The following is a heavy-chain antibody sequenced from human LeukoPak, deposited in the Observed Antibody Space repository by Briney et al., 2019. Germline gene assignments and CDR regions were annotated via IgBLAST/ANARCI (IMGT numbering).Heavy chain of an antibody. V-gene: IGHV4-34*01. D-gene: IGHD6-6*01. CDR3: ARASAYSSSSGMNY. CDR1: GGSFCGYY. Sequence: SETLSLTCAVYGGSFCGYYWTWIRQPAAKGLEWIGEINHSGSTNYKPSLKSRGTISLDSSKNQFSLRLSSVSAAYTAVYYCARASAYSSSSGMNYWSQGTLVTVSS. J-gene: IGHJ4*02. CDR2: INHSGST.